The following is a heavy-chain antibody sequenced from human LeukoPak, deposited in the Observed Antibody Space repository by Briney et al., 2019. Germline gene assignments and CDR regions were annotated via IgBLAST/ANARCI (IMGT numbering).Heavy chain of an antibody. J-gene: IGHJ5*02. CDR3: ATQRRSSSWYKGNWFDP. CDR2: MNPNSGNT. CDR1: GYTFTSYG. V-gene: IGHV1-8*01. D-gene: IGHD6-13*01. Sequence: ASVKVSCKASGYTFTSYGINWVRQATGQGLEWMGWMNPNSGNTGYAQKFQGRVTMTRNTSISTAYMELSSLRSEDTAVYYCATQRRSSSWYKGNWFDPWGQGTLVTVSS.